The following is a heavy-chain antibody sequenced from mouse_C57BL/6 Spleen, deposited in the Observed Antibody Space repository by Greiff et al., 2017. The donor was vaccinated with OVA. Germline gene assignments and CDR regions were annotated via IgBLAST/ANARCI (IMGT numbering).Heavy chain of an antibody. CDR3: ARTGTFDY. J-gene: IGHJ2*01. CDR2: IDPSDSYT. D-gene: IGHD4-1*01. CDR1: GYTFTSYW. V-gene: IGHV1-59*01. Sequence: QQPGAELVRPGTSVKLSCKASGYTFTSYWMHWVKQRPGQGLEWIGVIDPSDSYTNYNQKFKGKATLTVDTSSSTAYMQLSSLTSEDSAVYYCARTGTFDYWGQGTTLTVSS.